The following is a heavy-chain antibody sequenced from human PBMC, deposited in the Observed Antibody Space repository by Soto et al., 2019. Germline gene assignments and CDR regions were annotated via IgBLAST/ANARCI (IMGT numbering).Heavy chain of an antibody. CDR1: GGSISSSYW. D-gene: IGHD3-3*01. Sequence: QVQLQESGPGLVKPSGTLSLTCAVSGGSISSSYWWNWVRQTPRGGLEWIGKIYHGGTTNYNPSLKNPVNNSRGKVKEPVFLEVNFVDGAGQGVYLCGSVLKFRFLEDGGRHFHLGYWGRGIPANVSS. CDR3: GSVLKFRFLEDGGRHFHLGY. V-gene: IGHV4-4*02. CDR2: IYHGGTT. J-gene: IGHJ4*02.